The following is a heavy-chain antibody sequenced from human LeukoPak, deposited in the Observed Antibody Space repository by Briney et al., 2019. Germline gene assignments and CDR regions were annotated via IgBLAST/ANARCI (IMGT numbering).Heavy chain of an antibody. CDR2: ISYDGSNK. D-gene: IGHD6-19*01. V-gene: IGHV3-30*18. J-gene: IGHJ4*02. Sequence: GGSLRLSCAASGFTFSSYGMHWVRQAPGKGLEWVAVISYDGSNKYYADSVKGRFTISRDNSKNTLYLQMNSLRAEDTAVYYCAKERNSSGWYGTFDYWGQGTLVTVSS. CDR3: AKERNSSGWYGTFDY. CDR1: GFTFSSYG.